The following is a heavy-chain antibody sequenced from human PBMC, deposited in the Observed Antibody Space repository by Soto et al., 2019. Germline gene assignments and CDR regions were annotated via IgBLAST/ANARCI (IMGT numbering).Heavy chain of an antibody. CDR3: AKAPNFDWLSHFDY. CDR2: ISYDGSNK. CDR1: GLTFSNYG. Sequence: GGSLRLSCAASGLTFSNYGMHWVRQAPGKGLEWVAVISYDGSNKYYADSVKGRFTISRDNSKNTLYLQVNRLRAEDTAVYYCAKAPNFDWLSHFDYWGQGTLVTVSS. J-gene: IGHJ4*02. V-gene: IGHV3-30*18. D-gene: IGHD3-9*01.